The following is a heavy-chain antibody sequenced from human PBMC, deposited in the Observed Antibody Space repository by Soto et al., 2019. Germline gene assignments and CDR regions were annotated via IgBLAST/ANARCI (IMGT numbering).Heavy chain of an antibody. D-gene: IGHD1-1*01. Sequence: APTLVNPTPTLTLTCTLSGISLSTSGVGLGWIRQTPGKDLEWLALVYWNDDKHYSPSLKTRLTITKDSSKNQAILTMTNMDPVDTATYYCARGLATLPVFAFDIWGQGTVVTVSS. CDR1: GISLSTSGVG. CDR3: ARGLATLPVFAFDI. CDR2: VYWNDDK. V-gene: IGHV2-5*01. J-gene: IGHJ3*02.